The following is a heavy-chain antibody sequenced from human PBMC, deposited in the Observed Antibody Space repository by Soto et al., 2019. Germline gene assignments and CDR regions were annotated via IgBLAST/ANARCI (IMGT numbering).Heavy chain of an antibody. CDR2: ISGSGGIT. CDR3: AVAVAGPTAIGY. J-gene: IGHJ4*02. CDR1: GFTFSSYA. V-gene: IGHV3-23*01. Sequence: GGSLRLSCAASGFTFSSYAMSWVRQAPGKGLEWVSGISGSGGITYYADSVKGRFTISRDNSKNTLYLQLNSLRAEDTAVYYCAVAVAGPTAIGYWGQGTLVTVSS. D-gene: IGHD6-19*01.